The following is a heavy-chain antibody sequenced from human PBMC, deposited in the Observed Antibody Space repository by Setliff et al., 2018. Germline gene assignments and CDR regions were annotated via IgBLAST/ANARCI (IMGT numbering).Heavy chain of an antibody. CDR2: INPNSGGT. CDR3: ARVKVIVGATPRTYYMDV. CDR1: GYTFTSYD. Sequence: GASVKVSCKASGYTFTSYDINWVRQATGQGLEWMGRINPNSGGTNYAQKFQGRVTMTRDTSTSTVYMELSSLRFEDTAVYYCARVKVIVGATPRTYYMDVWGKGTTVTVSS. V-gene: IGHV1-2*06. J-gene: IGHJ6*03. D-gene: IGHD1-26*01.